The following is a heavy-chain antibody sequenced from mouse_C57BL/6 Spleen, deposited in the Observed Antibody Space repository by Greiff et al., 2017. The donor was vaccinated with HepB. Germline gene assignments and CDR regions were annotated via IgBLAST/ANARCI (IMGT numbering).Heavy chain of an antibody. D-gene: IGHD3-2*02. Sequence: QVQLQQPGAELVMPGASVKLSCKASGYTFTSYWMHWVKQRPGQGLEWIGEIDPSDSYTNYNQKFKGKTTLTVDKSSSTAYMQLSSLASEDSAVYYCARGGSGYVGDWGQGTTLTVSS. CDR2: IDPSDSYT. CDR1: GYTFTSYW. J-gene: IGHJ2*01. V-gene: IGHV1-69*01. CDR3: ARGGSGYVGD.